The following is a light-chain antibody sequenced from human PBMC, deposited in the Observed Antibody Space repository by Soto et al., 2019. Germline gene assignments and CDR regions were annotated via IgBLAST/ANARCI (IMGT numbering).Light chain of an antibody. Sequence: EIVLTQSPATLYSSPGERATLSCRASQSVSSSLAWYQQKPGQAPRLLIYGASNRAGGFPARFSGSGSGTDFAFTISSLEPEDFAVYYCQQRSNWPVTFGQGTRLEIK. CDR2: GAS. CDR3: QQRSNWPVT. V-gene: IGKV3-11*01. J-gene: IGKJ5*01. CDR1: QSVSSS.